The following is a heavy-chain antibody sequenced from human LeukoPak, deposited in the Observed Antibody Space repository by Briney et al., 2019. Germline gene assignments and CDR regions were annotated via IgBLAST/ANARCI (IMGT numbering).Heavy chain of an antibody. CDR3: ARGGPYDILTGYSLDY. Sequence: PSETLSLTCTVSGGSISSYYWSWIRQPPGKGLEWIGYIYYGGSTNYNPSLKSRVTISVDTSKNQFSLKLSSVTAADTAVYYCARGGPYDILTGYSLDYWGQGTLVTVSS. D-gene: IGHD3-9*01. V-gene: IGHV4-59*01. J-gene: IGHJ4*02. CDR2: IYYGGST. CDR1: GGSISSYY.